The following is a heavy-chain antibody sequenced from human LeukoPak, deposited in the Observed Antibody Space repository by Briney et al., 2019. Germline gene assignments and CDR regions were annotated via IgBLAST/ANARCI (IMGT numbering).Heavy chain of an antibody. Sequence: TGGYLRLSCAASGFTFSSYAMHWVRQAPGKGLEWVAVISYDGSNKYYADSVKGRFTISRDNSKRTLYLQMNSLRAEDTAVYYCARAYYYGSGRVFDYWGQGTLVTVSS. D-gene: IGHD3-10*01. CDR2: ISYDGSNK. J-gene: IGHJ4*02. CDR1: GFTFSSYA. V-gene: IGHV3-30-3*01. CDR3: ARAYYYGSGRVFDY.